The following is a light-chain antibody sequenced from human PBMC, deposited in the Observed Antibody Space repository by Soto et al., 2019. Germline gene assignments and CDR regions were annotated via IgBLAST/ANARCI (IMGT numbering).Light chain of an antibody. Sequence: QAVLTQPASMSGSPGQSITISCTGTSSDIGGYNYVSWYQQHPGKAPKLMIYEVNNRPSGVSNRFSGSKSGNTASLTISGLQAEDEADYYCSSYTSSSTLWVFGGGTKLTVL. CDR2: EVN. CDR3: SSYTSSSTLWV. V-gene: IGLV2-14*01. CDR1: SSDIGGYNY. J-gene: IGLJ3*02.